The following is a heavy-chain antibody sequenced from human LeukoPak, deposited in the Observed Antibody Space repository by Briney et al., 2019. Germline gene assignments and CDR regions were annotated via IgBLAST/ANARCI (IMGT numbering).Heavy chain of an antibody. J-gene: IGHJ4*02. V-gene: IGHV1-18*01. CDR3: ARGMYCSSTSCFSFDY. CDR1: GYTFTSYG. Sequence: GASVKVSCKASGYTFTSYGISWVRQAPGQGLEWMGWNSAYNGNTNYAQKLQGRVTMNTDTSTSTAYMELRSLRSDDTAVYYCARGMYCSSTSCFSFDYWGQGTLVTVSS. D-gene: IGHD2-2*01. CDR2: NSAYNGNT.